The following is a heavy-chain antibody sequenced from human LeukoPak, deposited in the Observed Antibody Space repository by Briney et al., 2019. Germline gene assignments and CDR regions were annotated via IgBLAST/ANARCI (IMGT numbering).Heavy chain of an antibody. CDR2: ISYDGSNK. CDR3: ARDRSYYGSGSYFDY. Sequence: GGSLRLSCAASGFTFSNYAMHWVRQAPGKGLEWVAVISYDGSNKYYADSVKGRFTIFRDNSKNTLYLQMNSLRAEDTAVYYCARDRSYYGSGSYFDYWGQGTLVTVSS. J-gene: IGHJ4*02. D-gene: IGHD3-10*01. CDR1: GFTFSNYA. V-gene: IGHV3-30-3*01.